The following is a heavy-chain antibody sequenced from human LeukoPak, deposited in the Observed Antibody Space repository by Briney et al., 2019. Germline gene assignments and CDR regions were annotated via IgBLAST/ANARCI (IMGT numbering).Heavy chain of an antibody. CDR3: ARDLVDYYDSSGYYWSLVDY. CDR1: GFTFSSYA. Sequence: PGGSLRLSCAASGFTFSSYAMHWVRQAPGKGLEWVAVISYDGSNKYYADSVKGRFTISRDNSKNTLYPQMNSLRAEDTAVYYCARDLVDYYDSSGYYWSLVDYWGQGTLVTVSS. V-gene: IGHV3-30-3*01. J-gene: IGHJ4*02. CDR2: ISYDGSNK. D-gene: IGHD3-22*01.